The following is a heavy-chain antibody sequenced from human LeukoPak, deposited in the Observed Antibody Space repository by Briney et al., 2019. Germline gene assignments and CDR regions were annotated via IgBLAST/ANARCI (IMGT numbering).Heavy chain of an antibody. CDR1: GGSISSYY. CDR2: IYYSGST. Sequence: SETLSLTCTVSGGSISSYYWSWIRQPPGKGLEWIGYIYYSGSTNYNPSLKSRVTISVGTSKNQFSLKLSSVTAADTAVYYCATFIHDLKLGSGFDYWGQGTLVTVSS. J-gene: IGHJ4*02. D-gene: IGHD3-10*01. V-gene: IGHV4-59*08. CDR3: ATFIHDLKLGSGFDY.